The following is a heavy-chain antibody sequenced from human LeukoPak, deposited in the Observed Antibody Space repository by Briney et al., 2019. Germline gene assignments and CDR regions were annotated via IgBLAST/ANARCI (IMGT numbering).Heavy chain of an antibody. CDR1: GFTFSSHE. CDR2: ISSSGDTI. CDR3: ARRRIGGYSDY. V-gene: IGHV3-48*03. J-gene: IGHJ4*02. Sequence: GGSLRLSCAAPGFTFSSHEMNWVRQAPGKGLEWVSYISSSGDTIYYADSVKGRFTISRDNAKNSLVLQMNSLRAEDTAVYYCARRRIGGYSDYWGQGTLVAVSS. D-gene: IGHD4-23*01.